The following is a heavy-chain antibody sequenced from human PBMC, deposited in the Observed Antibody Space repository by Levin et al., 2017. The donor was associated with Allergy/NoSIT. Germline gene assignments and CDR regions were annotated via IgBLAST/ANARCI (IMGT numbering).Heavy chain of an antibody. CDR3: ARVYPGGYYYS. J-gene: IGHJ4*02. CDR1: GYTFTGYY. Sequence: GESLKISCKASGYTFTGYYMHWVRQAPGQGLEWMGRINPNSGGTNYAQKFQGRVTMTRDTSISTAYMELSRLRSDDTAVYYCARVYPGGYYYSWGQGTLVTVSS. V-gene: IGHV1-2*06. D-gene: IGHD3-22*01. CDR2: INPNSGGT.